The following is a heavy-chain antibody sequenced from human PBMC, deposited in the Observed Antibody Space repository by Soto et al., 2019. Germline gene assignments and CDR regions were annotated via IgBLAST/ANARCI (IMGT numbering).Heavy chain of an antibody. CDR3: ARHSVTYCDFDY. CDR1: GGSISSGDYY. Sequence: SETLSLTCTVSGGSISSGDYYWSWIRQHPGKGLECIGYIYYSGSTYYNPSLKSRVTISVDTSKNQFSLTLTSVTAADTAVYYCARHSVTYCDFDYWGQGTLVTVSS. J-gene: IGHJ4*02. V-gene: IGHV4-31*03. D-gene: IGHD1-26*01. CDR2: IYYSGST.